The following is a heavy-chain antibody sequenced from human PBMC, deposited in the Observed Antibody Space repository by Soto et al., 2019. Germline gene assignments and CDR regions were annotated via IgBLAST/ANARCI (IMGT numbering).Heavy chain of an antibody. V-gene: IGHV3-30*18. CDR1: GFTFSSYG. Sequence: QVQLVESGGGVVQPGRSLRLSCAASGFTFSSYGMHWVRQAPGKGLEWVAVISYDGSNKYYADSVKGRFTISRDNSKNTLYLQMNSLRDEDTAVYYCANYEEEKTFDAFDIWGQGTMVTVSS. D-gene: IGHD5-12*01. CDR2: ISYDGSNK. J-gene: IGHJ3*02. CDR3: ANYEEEKTFDAFDI.